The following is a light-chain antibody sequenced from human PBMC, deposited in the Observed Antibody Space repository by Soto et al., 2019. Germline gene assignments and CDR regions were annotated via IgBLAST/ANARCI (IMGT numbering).Light chain of an antibody. J-gene: IGKJ3*01. Sequence: DIQMTQSPPTLSASVGDRVTITCRASQSISSWLAWYQQKPGKAPKLLIYKASNLETGVPSRFSGSASGTEFALTISGLQPDDFATYYCQQYDTYPRAFGPGTKVYIK. CDR1: QSISSW. CDR3: QQYDTYPRA. V-gene: IGKV1-5*03. CDR2: KAS.